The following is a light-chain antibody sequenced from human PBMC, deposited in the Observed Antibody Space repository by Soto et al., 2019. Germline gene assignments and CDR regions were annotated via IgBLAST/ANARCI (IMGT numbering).Light chain of an antibody. CDR1: SSDVGGYDY. CDR2: EVV. J-gene: IGLJ2*01. Sequence: QSALTQPPSASGSPGQPVTISCTGTSSDVGGYDYVSWYQQYPGEAPKLMIYEVVKRPSGVPDRFSGSKSGNTASLTVSGLQAEDEADYYCCSYAGHTNVLFGGGTKLTVL. CDR3: CSYAGHTNVL. V-gene: IGLV2-8*01.